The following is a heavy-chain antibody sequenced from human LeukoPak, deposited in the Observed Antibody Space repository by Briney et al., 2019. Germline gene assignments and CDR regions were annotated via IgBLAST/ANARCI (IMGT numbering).Heavy chain of an antibody. V-gene: IGHV3-23*01. Sequence: GGSLRLSCAASGFNFISYSMSWVRQAPGKGLEWVSVIRGSGVSTYYADSVKGRFTISRDNSKNSLYLQMNSLRDEDTAVFYCASGSGHWGQGTLVTVSS. CDR2: IRGSGVST. D-gene: IGHD5-12*01. CDR1: GFNFISYS. J-gene: IGHJ4*02. CDR3: ASGSGH.